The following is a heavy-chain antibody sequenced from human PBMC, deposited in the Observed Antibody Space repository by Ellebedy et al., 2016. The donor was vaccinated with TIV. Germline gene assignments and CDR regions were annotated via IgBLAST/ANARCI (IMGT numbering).Heavy chain of an antibody. CDR3: ARDPSVYYYGSGGHYYMDV. J-gene: IGHJ6*03. V-gene: IGHV3-48*04. CDR2: ISSSSSTI. CDR1: GFTFSSYS. Sequence: GESLKISCAASGFTFSSYSMNWVRQAPGKGLEWVSYISSSSSTIYYADSVKGRFTISRDNAKNSLYLQMNSLRAEDTAVYYCARDPSVYYYGSGGHYYMDVWGKGTTVTVSS. D-gene: IGHD3-10*01.